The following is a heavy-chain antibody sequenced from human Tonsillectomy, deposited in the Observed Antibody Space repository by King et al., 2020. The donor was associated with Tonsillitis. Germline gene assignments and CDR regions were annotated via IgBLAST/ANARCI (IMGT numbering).Heavy chain of an antibody. J-gene: IGHJ3*02. D-gene: IGHD3-9*01. CDR2: IYYSGST. Sequence: VQLQESGPGLVKPSENLSLTCTVSGGSISSYYWSWLRQPPGKGLEWIGYIYYSGSTNYNPSLKSRVTISVDTSKNQFSLKLSSVTAADTAVYYCARLPYYDILTGYTSGAFDIWGQGTRVTVSS. CDR1: GGSISSYY. V-gene: IGHV4-59*01. CDR3: ARLPYYDILTGYTSGAFDI.